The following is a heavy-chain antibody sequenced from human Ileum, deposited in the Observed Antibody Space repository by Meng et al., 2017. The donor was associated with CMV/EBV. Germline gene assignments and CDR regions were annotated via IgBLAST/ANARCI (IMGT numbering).Heavy chain of an antibody. J-gene: IGHJ5*02. V-gene: IGHV1-2*02. CDR1: GYIFIDYY. CDR3: AREPRNTWFDP. Sequence: SCKASGYIFIDYYMHWLRQAPGQGPEWLGRIQPKSADTSYAHNFQGRVTMTRDASISTAYMELSSLRSDDTAVYFCAREPRNTWFDPWGQGTLVTVSS. CDR2: IQPKSADT.